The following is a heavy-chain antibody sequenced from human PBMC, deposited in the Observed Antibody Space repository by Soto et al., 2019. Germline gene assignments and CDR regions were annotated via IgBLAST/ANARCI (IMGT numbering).Heavy chain of an antibody. CDR2: LYYGRSA. J-gene: IGHJ4*02. CDR3: ALRSQAGVPEL. CDR1: GDSISSYY. Sequence: QVQLQESGPGLVKPSETLSLTCAVSGDSISSYYCMWIRQPPGKGLESIGYLYYGRSANYNPSLKGRVTLVVDTATNQGSLALGSFAGGDTAVDFCALRSQAGVPELWGQGTLVTVSS. V-gene: IGHV4-59*12. D-gene: IGHD3-3*01.